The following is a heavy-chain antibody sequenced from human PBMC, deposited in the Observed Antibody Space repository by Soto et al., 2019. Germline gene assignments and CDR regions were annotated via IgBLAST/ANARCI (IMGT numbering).Heavy chain of an antibody. V-gene: IGHV1-3*01. Sequence: ASVKASCKASGDTITSYAMHCVRQAPGQRLEWMGWINAGNGNTKYSQKSQGRVTITRDTSASTAYMELSSLRSEDTAVYYCARSPTTLYYDILTGSLGFDPWGQGTLVTVSS. CDR3: ARSPTTLYYDILTGSLGFDP. CDR2: INAGNGNT. CDR1: GDTITSYA. J-gene: IGHJ5*02. D-gene: IGHD3-9*01.